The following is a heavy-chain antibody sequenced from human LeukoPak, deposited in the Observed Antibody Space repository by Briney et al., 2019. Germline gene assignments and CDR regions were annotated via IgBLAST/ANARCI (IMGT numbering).Heavy chain of an antibody. V-gene: IGHV3-23*01. CDR1: GFTFNIYA. CDR3: AKDRRIAAAYLFDY. CDR2: ISGSGGST. Sequence: GGSLRLSCAASGFTFNIYAMSWVRQAPGKGLEWVAGISGSGGSTGYADSVKGRFTISRDNSKNTLYLHMNSLRAEDTAVYYCAKDRRIAAAYLFDYWGQGTLVSVSS. D-gene: IGHD6-13*01. J-gene: IGHJ4*02.